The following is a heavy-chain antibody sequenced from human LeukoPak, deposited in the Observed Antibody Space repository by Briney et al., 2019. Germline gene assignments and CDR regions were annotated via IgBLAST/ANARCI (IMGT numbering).Heavy chain of an antibody. CDR2: MNSDGSTI. CDR3: ATGGRYYLDN. Sequence: GGSLRLSCAASGFTFSTYWMHWVRQAPGKGLVWVSRMNSDGSTINYADSVKGRFTVSRDNAKNTLFLQMNILGAEDTAVYYCATGGRYYLDNWSQGTLVIASS. J-gene: IGHJ4*02. V-gene: IGHV3-74*01. CDR1: GFTFSTYW.